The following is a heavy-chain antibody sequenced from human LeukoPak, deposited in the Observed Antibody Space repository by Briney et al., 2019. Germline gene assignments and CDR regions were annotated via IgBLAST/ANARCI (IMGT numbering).Heavy chain of an antibody. V-gene: IGHV3-33*01. CDR2: IWYDGSNK. D-gene: IGHD6-6*01. CDR3: ARVNRYSSSSDFDY. J-gene: IGHJ4*02. Sequence: GGSLRLSCAASGFTFSSYGMHWVRQAPGKGLEWVAVIWYDGSNKYYADSVKGRFTVSRDNAKNSLYLQMNSLRAEDTAVYYCARVNRYSSSSDFDYWGQGTLVTVSS. CDR1: GFTFSSYG.